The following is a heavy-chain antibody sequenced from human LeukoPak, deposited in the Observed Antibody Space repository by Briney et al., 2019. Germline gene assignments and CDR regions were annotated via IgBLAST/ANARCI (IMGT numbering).Heavy chain of an antibody. V-gene: IGHV4-34*01. CDR3: ARGAEARLDS. J-gene: IGHJ4*02. CDR2: INHSGST. Sequence: PSETLSLTCAVYGGSFSGYYWSWIRQPPGKGLEWIGEINHSGSTNYNPSLKSRVTISVDTSKNQFSLKLSSVTAADTAVYYWARGAEARLDSWGQGTLVTVSS. CDR1: GGSFSGYY.